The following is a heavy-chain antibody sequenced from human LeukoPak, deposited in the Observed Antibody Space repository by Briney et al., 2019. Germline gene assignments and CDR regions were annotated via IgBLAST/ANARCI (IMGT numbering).Heavy chain of an antibody. D-gene: IGHD2-15*01. V-gene: IGHV1-2*02. J-gene: IGHJ4*02. CDR2: INPNSGGT. CDR3: ASQGAYCSGGSCPYYFDY. Sequence: GASVKVSCKASGYTFTGYYMHWVRQAPGQGLEWMGWINPNSGGTNYAQKFQGRVTMTRDTSISTAYMELSRLRSDDTAVYYCASQGAYCSGGSCPYYFDYWGQGTLVTVSS. CDR1: GYTFTGYY.